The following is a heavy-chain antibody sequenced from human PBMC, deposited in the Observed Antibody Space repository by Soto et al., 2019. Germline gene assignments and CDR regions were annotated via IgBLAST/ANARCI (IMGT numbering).Heavy chain of an antibody. V-gene: IGHV3-33*01. D-gene: IGHD4-17*01. CDR2: IWYDGSNK. CDR1: GFTFSSYG. J-gene: IGHJ4*02. CDR3: ARDFLNGNSGFDY. Sequence: QVQLVESGGGVVQPGRSLRLSCAASGFTFSSYGMHWVRQAPGKGLEWVAVIWYDGSNKYYADSVKGRFTISRDNSKNTLYLQMNSLRAEDTAVYYCARDFLNGNSGFDYWGQGTLVTVPS.